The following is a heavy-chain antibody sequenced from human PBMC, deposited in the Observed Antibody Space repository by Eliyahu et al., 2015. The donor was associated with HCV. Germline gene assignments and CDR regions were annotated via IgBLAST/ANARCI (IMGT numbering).Heavy chain of an antibody. CDR1: GYTFNSYY. J-gene: IGHJ4*02. CDR2: INPSGGST. CDR3: ARRGRSCSGGSCYSDNYFDH. D-gene: IGHD2-15*01. V-gene: IGHV1-46*02. Sequence: QVQLVQSGTEVKKPGVSVQVSCKASGYTFNSYYIHWVRQAPGQGLEWLGIINPSGGSTTYAQKFQGRVTLTSDTSTSTVYMELSSLTSEDAAVYYCARRGRSCSGGSCYSDNYFDHWGQGTLVTVSS.